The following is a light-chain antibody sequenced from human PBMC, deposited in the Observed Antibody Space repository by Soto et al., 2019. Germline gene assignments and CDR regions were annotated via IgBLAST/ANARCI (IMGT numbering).Light chain of an antibody. J-gene: IGKJ2*01. V-gene: IGKV1-5*03. Sequence: TQSPSTLSASVGDRVTMTCRASQSISSWLAWHQQKAGKAPKLLIYKASSLESGVPSRFSGSGSGTEFTLTISSLQPDDFATYYCQQYSSYSAYTFGQGTKVDIK. CDR3: QQYSSYSAYT. CDR2: KAS. CDR1: QSISSW.